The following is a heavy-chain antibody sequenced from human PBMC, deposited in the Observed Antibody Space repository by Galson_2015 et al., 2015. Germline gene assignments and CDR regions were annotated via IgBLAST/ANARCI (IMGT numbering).Heavy chain of an antibody. CDR3: ASPSYSYVHYYGMDV. CDR2: INPSGGST. D-gene: IGHD1-26*01. J-gene: IGHJ6*02. V-gene: IGHV1-46*01. CDR1: GYTFTSYY. Sequence: SVKVSCKASGYTFTSYYMHWVRQAPGQGLEWMGIINPSGGSTSYAQKFQGRVTMTRDTSTSTVYMELSSLRSEDTAVYYCASPSYSYVHYYGMDVWGQGTTVTVSS.